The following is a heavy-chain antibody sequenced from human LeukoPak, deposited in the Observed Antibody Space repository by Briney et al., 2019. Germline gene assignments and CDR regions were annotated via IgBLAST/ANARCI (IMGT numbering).Heavy chain of an antibody. V-gene: IGHV4-59*01. CDR1: GGSISSYY. J-gene: IGHJ4*02. D-gene: IGHD2-2*01. Sequence: SETLSLTCTVSGGSISSYYWSWIRQPPGKGLEWIGYIYYSGSPNYNPSLKSRVTISVDTSKNQFSLKLSSVTAADTAVYYCAREGGGVPAALDYWGQGTLVTVSS. CDR2: IYYSGSP. CDR3: AREGGGVPAALDY.